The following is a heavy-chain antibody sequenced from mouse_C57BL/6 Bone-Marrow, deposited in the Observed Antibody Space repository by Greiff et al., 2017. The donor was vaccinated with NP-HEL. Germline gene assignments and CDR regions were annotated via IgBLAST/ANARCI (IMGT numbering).Heavy chain of an antibody. CDR3: ARGGLLRPVLDYDAMDY. V-gene: IGHV1-64*01. J-gene: IGHJ4*01. D-gene: IGHD1-2*01. CDR1: GYTFTSYW. CDR2: IHPNSGST. Sequence: QVQLQQPGAELVKPGASVKLSCKASGYTFTSYWMHWVKQRPGQGLEWIGMIHPNSGSTNYNEKFKSKATLTVDKSSSTAYMQLSSLTAEDSAVYYCARGGLLRPVLDYDAMDYWGQGTSVTVSS.